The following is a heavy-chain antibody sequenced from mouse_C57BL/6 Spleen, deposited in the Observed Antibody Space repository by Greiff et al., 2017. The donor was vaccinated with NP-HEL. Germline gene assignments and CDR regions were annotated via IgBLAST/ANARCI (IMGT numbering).Heavy chain of an antibody. Sequence: QVHVKQPGAELVKPGASVKLSCKASGYTFTSYWMHWVKQRPRQGLEWIGMIHPNSGSTNYNEKFKSKATLTVDKSSSTAYMQLSSLTSEDSAVYYCARKGDYYYGSSYGYFDVWGTGTTVTVSS. CDR3: ARKGDYYYGSSYGYFDV. J-gene: IGHJ1*03. CDR2: IHPNSGST. D-gene: IGHD1-1*01. V-gene: IGHV1-64*01. CDR1: GYTFTSYW.